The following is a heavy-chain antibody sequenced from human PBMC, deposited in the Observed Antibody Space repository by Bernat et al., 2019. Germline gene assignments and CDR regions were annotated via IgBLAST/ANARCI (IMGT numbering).Heavy chain of an antibody. CDR1: GFTFRGYW. Sequence: EVQLVESGGCLVQPGGSLRLSCSASGFTFRGYWMTWVRQAPGKGLECVANIKEDGSDKYYVDSVKGRFTISRDNAQNSLYLQLNSLRVEDTAVYYCARRRGSASLDYWGQGTLITVSS. CDR3: ARRRGSASLDY. CDR2: IKEDGSDK. V-gene: IGHV3-7*03. D-gene: IGHD6-19*01. J-gene: IGHJ4*02.